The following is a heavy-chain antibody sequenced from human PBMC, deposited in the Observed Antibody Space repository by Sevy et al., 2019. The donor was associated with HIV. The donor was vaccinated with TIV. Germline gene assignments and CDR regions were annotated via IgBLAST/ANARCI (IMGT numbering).Heavy chain of an antibody. Sequence: GGSLRLSCAASGFTFSSYSMNWVRQAPGKGLEWVSSISSSSSYIYYADSVKGRFTISRDNAKNSLYLQMNSLGAEDTAVYYCARDSHRIRADYWGQGTLVTVSS. CDR3: ARDSHRIRADY. CDR2: ISSSSSYI. CDR1: GFTFSSYS. V-gene: IGHV3-21*01. J-gene: IGHJ4*02. D-gene: IGHD3-16*02.